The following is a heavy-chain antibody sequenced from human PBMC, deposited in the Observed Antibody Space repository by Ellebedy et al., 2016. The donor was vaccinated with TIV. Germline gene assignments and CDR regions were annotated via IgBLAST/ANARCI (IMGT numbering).Heavy chain of an antibody. J-gene: IGHJ4*02. Sequence: GESLKISCAASGFTFSGYWMHWVRQAPGRGLVWVSRISNDGSSTSYADSVKGRFTISRDTAKNTLYLQMNSLRVEDTAAYYCTPWGLGGYWGQGTLVTVSS. V-gene: IGHV3-74*01. D-gene: IGHD2-21*01. CDR1: GFTFSGYW. CDR2: ISNDGSST. CDR3: TPWGLGGY.